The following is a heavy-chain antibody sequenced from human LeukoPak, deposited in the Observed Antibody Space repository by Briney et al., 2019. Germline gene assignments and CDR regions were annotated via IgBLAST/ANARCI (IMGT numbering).Heavy chain of an antibody. CDR1: GYTFTSYA. CDR2: INTNTGNP. CDR3: ARGPPQTDIAAAGNHYYYYYMDV. Sequence: ASVKVSCKASGYTFTSYAMNWVRQAPGQGLEWMGWINTNTGNPTYAQGFTGRFVFSLDTSVSTAYLQISSLKAEDTAVYYCARGPPQTDIAAAGNHYYYYYMDVWGKGTTVTVSS. V-gene: IGHV7-4-1*02. J-gene: IGHJ6*03. D-gene: IGHD6-13*01.